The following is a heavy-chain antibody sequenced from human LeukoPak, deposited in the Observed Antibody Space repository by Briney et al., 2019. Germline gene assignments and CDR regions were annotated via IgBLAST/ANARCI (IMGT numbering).Heavy chain of an antibody. V-gene: IGHV1-2*02. CDR2: INPNSGGT. Sequence: ASVKVSFKASGYTFTGYYMHWVRQAPGQGLEWMGWINPNSGGTNYAQKFQGRVTMTRDTSISTAYMELSRLRSDDTAVYYCARGTGSYYSAEYFQHWGQGTLVTVSS. J-gene: IGHJ1*01. CDR1: GYTFTGYY. CDR3: ARGTGSYYSAEYFQH. D-gene: IGHD1-26*01.